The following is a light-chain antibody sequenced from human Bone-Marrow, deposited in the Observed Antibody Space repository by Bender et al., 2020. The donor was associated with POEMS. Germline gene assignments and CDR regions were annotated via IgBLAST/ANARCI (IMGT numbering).Light chain of an antibody. V-gene: IGLV2-14*03. CDR3: SSYAASTTLEV. CDR1: NNDIGGYNY. Sequence: QSALTQPASVSGSPGQSITISCTGINNDIGGYNYVSWYQQHPGKAPKLIIFDVTNRPSGVSNRFSASKSGNSASLTISGLQLDDEADYYCSSYAASTTLEVFGGGTKVTAL. J-gene: IGLJ3*02. CDR2: DVT.